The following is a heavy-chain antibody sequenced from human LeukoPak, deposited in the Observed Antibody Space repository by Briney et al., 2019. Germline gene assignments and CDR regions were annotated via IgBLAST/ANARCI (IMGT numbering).Heavy chain of an antibody. V-gene: IGHV4-34*01. CDR3: ARDLGYCTNGVCYRWFDP. CDR1: GGSFSGYY. D-gene: IGHD2-8*01. J-gene: IGHJ5*02. CDR2: INHSGST. Sequence: SETLSLTCAVYGGSFSGYYWNWIRQPPGKGLEWIGEINHSGSTNYNPSLKSRVTISVDKSKNQFSLKLSSVTAADTAVYYCARDLGYCTNGVCYRWFDPWGQGTLVTVSS.